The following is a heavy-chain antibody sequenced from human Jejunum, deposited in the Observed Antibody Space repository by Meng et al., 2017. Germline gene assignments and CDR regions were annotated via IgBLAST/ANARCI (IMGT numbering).Heavy chain of an antibody. D-gene: IGHD1-26*01. CDR2: IWSDGSNQ. CDR3: ARGPGTFYHYYYGLDV. V-gene: IGHV3-33*01. Sequence: GGSLRLSCAVSGFTFSTFGMHWVRQAPGKGLEWVAVIWSDGSNQYYADSVKGRFTISRDNSKNTLYLQMNSLRAEDTAVYYCARGPGTFYHYYYGLDVWGQGTTVTVSS. J-gene: IGHJ6*02. CDR1: GFTFSTFG.